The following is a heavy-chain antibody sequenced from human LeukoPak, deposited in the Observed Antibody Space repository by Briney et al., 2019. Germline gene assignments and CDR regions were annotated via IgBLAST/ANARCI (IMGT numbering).Heavy chain of an antibody. Sequence: SETLSLTCTVSGGSISSYYWSWIRQSPGKGLEWIGHIYYSGSTNYNPSLKSRVTISVDTSKKQFSLNLNSVTAADTAVYYCARGYSWSGYFAMDAWGKGTTVIVSS. CDR3: ARGYSWSGYFAMDA. D-gene: IGHD3-3*01. CDR2: IYYSGST. CDR1: GGSISSYY. J-gene: IGHJ6*03. V-gene: IGHV4-59*01.